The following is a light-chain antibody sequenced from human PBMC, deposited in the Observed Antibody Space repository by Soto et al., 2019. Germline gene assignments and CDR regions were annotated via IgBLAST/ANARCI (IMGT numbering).Light chain of an antibody. CDR2: GAS. J-gene: IGKJ2*01. V-gene: IGKV1-6*01. CDR1: QGIRND. Sequence: AIQMTQSPSSLSASVGDRVTITCRASQGIRNDLGWYQQQPGKAPKLLIYGASSLQSGVPSRFSGSGSGTDFTLTISSLQPEDFATYYCLQDYNSPYTFGQGTKLEIK. CDR3: LQDYNSPYT.